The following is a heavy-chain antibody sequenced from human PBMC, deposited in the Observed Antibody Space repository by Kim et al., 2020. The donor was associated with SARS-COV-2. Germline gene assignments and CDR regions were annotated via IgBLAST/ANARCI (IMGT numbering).Heavy chain of an antibody. CDR3: ARESVAAAGRAFDY. CDR2: XYTSGST. D-gene: IGHD6-13*01. CDR1: GGSISSYY. Sequence: SETLSLTCTVSGGSISSYYWSWIRQPAGKGLEWIGRXYTSGSTNYNPSLKSRGTMSVDTSKNQFSLKLTSVTAADTAVYYCARESVAAAGRAFDYWGQGTLVTVSX. J-gene: IGHJ4*02. V-gene: IGHV4-4*07.